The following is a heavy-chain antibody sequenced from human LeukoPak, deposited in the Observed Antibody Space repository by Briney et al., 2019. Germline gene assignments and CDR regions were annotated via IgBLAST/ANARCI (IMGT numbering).Heavy chain of an antibody. CDR2: ISWNSGSI. CDR1: GFTFDDYA. D-gene: IGHD2-2*03. V-gene: IGHV3-9*01. Sequence: GRSLRLSCAASGFTFDDYAMHWVRQAPGKGLEWVSGISWNSGSIGYADSVKGRFTISRDNAKNSLYLQMNSLRAEDTALYYCAKDIGFGSRVAFDIWGQGTMVTVSS. CDR3: AKDIGFGSRVAFDI. J-gene: IGHJ3*02.